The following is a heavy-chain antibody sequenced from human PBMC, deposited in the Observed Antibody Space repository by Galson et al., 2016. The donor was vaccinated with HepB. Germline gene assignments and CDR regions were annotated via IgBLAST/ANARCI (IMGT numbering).Heavy chain of an antibody. CDR3: AKDRPPDYGGNYYYYYGMDV. J-gene: IGHJ6*02. D-gene: IGHD4-23*01. V-gene: IGHV3-30*18. Sequence: SLRLSCAASGSTFSSYGMHWVRQAPGKGLEWVAVISYDGSNKYYADSVKGRFTISRDNSKNTLYLQMNSLRAEDTAVYYCAKDRPPDYGGNYYYYYGMDVWGQGTTVTVSS. CDR2: ISYDGSNK. CDR1: GSTFSSYG.